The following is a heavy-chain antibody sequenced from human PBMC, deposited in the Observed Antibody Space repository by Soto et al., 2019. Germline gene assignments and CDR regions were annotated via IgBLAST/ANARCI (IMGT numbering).Heavy chain of an antibody. V-gene: IGHV1-69*02. CDR3: ASRGYSGYESDY. Sequence: QVQLVQSGAEVKKPGSSVKVSCKASGGTFSSYTISWVRQAPGQGLEWMGRIIPILGIANYAQKFQGRVTITADKSTSTAYMELSSLRSEDTAVYYCASRGYSGYESDYWGQGTLFTVSS. CDR1: GGTFSSYT. J-gene: IGHJ4*02. D-gene: IGHD5-12*01. CDR2: IIPILGIA.